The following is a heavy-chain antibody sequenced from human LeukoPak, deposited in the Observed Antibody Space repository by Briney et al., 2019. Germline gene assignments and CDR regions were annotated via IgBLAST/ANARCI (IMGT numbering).Heavy chain of an antibody. CDR3: ARDLWGSSWQQIGGY. J-gene: IGHJ4*02. CDR2: ISAYNGNT. D-gene: IGHD6-13*01. CDR1: GYTFTRYG. V-gene: IGHV1-18*01. Sequence: GASVKVSCKASGYTFTRYGISWVRQAPGQGLEWMGWISAYNGNTNYAQKLQGRVTMTTDTSTSTAYMELRSLRSDDTAVYYCARDLWGSSWQQIGGYWGQGTLVTVSS.